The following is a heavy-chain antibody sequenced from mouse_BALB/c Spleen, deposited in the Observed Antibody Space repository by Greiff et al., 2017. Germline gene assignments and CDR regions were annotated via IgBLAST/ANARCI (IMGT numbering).Heavy chain of an antibody. J-gene: IGHJ2*01. Sequence: EVNVVESGGGLVKPGGSLKLSCAASGFAFSSYDMSWVRQTPEKRLEWVAYISSGGGSTYYPDTVKGRFTISRDNAKNTLYLQMSSLKSEDTAMYYCARPLYDGYYFDYWGQGTTLTVSS. CDR2: ISSGGGST. CDR1: GFAFSSYD. D-gene: IGHD2-3*01. CDR3: ARPLYDGYYFDY. V-gene: IGHV5-12-1*01.